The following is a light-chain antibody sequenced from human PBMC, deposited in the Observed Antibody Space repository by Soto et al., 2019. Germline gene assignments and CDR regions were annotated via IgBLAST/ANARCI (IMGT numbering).Light chain of an antibody. J-gene: IGKJ1*01. CDR1: QSISSW. CDR2: DAS. CDR3: QQYNSYWT. Sequence: IHMTHSPSTLSASVGYRVSITFRASQSISSWLAWYQQKPGKAPKLLIYDASSLESGVPSRFSGSGSGTEFTLTISSLQPDDFATYYCQQYNSYWTFGQGTKVDIK. V-gene: IGKV1-5*01.